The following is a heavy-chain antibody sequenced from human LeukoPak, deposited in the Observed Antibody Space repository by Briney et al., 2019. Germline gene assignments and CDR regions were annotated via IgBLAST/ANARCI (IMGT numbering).Heavy chain of an antibody. V-gene: IGHV4-34*01. CDR3: ATDSQSSVYYF. Sequence: SETLSLTCAVYGGSFSLYHWSWIRQSPGKGLEWIGEVNRWGSTNYNPSLESRVTLSVDRSKNQFSLNLRSLTAADTAVYYCATDSQSSVYYFWGQGALVTVSS. CDR2: VNRWGST. J-gene: IGHJ4*02. D-gene: IGHD6-25*01. CDR1: GGSFSLYH.